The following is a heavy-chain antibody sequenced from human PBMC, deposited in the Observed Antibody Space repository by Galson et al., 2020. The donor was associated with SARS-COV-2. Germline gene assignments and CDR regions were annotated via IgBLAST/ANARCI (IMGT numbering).Heavy chain of an antibody. CDR3: ARVGGMATTPANYFYYGLDV. Sequence: GESLKISCAASGFPFSSYSMNWVRQAPGKGLEWVSSISAGNSYIYYADSLKGRFTISRDNAKNSLYLQMNSLRADDTAVYYCARVGGMATTPANYFYYGLDVWGQGTTVTVSS. CDR1: GFPFSSYS. J-gene: IGHJ6*02. CDR2: ISAGNSYI. V-gene: IGHV3-21*01. D-gene: IGHD2-15*01.